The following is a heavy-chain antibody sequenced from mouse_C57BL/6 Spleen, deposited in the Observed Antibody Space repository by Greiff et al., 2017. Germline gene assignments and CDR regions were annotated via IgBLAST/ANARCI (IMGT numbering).Heavy chain of an antibody. CDR3: ARGRGSSGDFDY. J-gene: IGHJ2*01. CDR2: IYPGDGDT. D-gene: IGHD3-2*02. CDR1: GYAFSSSW. V-gene: IGHV1-82*01. Sequence: QVQLQQSGPELVKPGASVKISCKASGYAFSSSWMNWVKQRPGKGLEWIGRIYPGDGDTNYNGKFKGKATLTADKSSSTAYMQLSSLTSEDSAVYCCARGRGSSGDFDYWGQGTTLTVSS.